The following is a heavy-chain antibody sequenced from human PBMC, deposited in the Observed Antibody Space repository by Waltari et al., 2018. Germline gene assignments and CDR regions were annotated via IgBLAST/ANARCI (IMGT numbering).Heavy chain of an antibody. Sequence: QVQLVQSGAEVKKPGASVKVSCKASGYTFTAFYLHWVRQAPGQGLEWMGRINPNSGASNYAVKLQGRISLTRDMSLNTAFMELSRLTSDDTAVYYCARGASINLSSAFDPWGQGTLVTVSS. J-gene: IGHJ5*01. CDR1: GYTFTAFY. CDR2: INPNSGAS. V-gene: IGHV1-2*06. CDR3: ARGASINLSSAFDP. D-gene: IGHD3-9*01.